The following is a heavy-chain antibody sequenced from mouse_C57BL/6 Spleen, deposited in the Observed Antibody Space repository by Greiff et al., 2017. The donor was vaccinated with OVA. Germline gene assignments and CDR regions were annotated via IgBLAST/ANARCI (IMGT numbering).Heavy chain of an antibody. CDR2: INYDGSST. J-gene: IGHJ4*01. D-gene: IGHD1-1*01. Sequence: DVKLVDSEGGLVQPGSSMKLSCTASGFTFSDYYMAWVRQVPEKGLEWVANINYDGSSTYYLDSLKSRFIISRDNAKNILYLQMSSLKSEDTATYYCARYGSSYVYYAMDYWGQGTSVTVSS. CDR1: GFTFSDYY. CDR3: ARYGSSYVYYAMDY. V-gene: IGHV5-16*01.